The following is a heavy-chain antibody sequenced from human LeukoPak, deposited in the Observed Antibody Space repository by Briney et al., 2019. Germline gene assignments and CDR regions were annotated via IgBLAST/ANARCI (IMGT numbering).Heavy chain of an antibody. D-gene: IGHD6-13*01. CDR2: IYYSGST. J-gene: IGHJ4*02. CDR1: GGSISSYY. CDR3: ARVADPQQPFDY. V-gene: IGHV4-59*12. Sequence: SETLSLTCTVSGGSISSYYWSWIRQPPGKGLEWIGYIYYSGSTNYNPSLKSRVTISVDTSKNQFSLKLTSVTAGDTAVYYCARVADPQQPFDYWGQGTLVTVSS.